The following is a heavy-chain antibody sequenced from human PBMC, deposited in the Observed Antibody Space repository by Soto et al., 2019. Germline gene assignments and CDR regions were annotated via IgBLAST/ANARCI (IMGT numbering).Heavy chain of an antibody. CDR1: GYTFTSYY. J-gene: IGHJ3*02. V-gene: IGHV1-46*01. Sequence: GASVKVSCKASGYTFTSYYMHWVRQAPGQGLEWMGIINPSGGSTSYAQKFQGRVTMTRDTSTSTVYMELSSLGSEDTAVYYCARPNGGVDPSDAFDIWGQGTMVTVSS. CDR3: ARPNGGVDPSDAFDI. CDR2: INPSGGST. D-gene: IGHD2-8*01.